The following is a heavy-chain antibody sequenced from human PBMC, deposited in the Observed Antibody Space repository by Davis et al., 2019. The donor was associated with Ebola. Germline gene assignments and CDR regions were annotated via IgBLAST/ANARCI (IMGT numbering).Heavy chain of an antibody. CDR1: AFTFSNYW. D-gene: IGHD2-21*02. CDR2: INSDGTFT. V-gene: IGHV3-74*01. CDR3: SRVTHDY. Sequence: GESLKISCAASAFTFSNYWMYWVRQAPGEGLMCVSRINSDGTFTTYADSVKGRFTISRDNAKNTLYLQMNSLRAEDTAVYYCSRVTHDYWGQGTLVTVSS. J-gene: IGHJ4*02.